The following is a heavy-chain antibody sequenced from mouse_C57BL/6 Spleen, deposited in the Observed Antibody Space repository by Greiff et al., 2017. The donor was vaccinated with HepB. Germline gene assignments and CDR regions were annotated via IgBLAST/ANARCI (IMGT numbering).Heavy chain of an antibody. V-gene: IGHV1-52*01. D-gene: IGHD1-1*01. J-gene: IGHJ3*01. CDR1: GYTFTSYW. Sequence: QVQLKQPGAELVRPGSSVKLSCKASGYTFTSYWMHWVKQRPIQGLEWIGNIDPSDSETHYNQKFKDKATLTVDKSSSTAYMQLSSLTSEDSAVYYCARDGGSPFAYWGQGTLVTVSA. CDR2: IDPSDSET. CDR3: ARDGGSPFAY.